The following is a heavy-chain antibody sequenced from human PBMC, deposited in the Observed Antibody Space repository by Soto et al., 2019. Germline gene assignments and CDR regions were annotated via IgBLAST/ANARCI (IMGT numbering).Heavy chain of an antibody. V-gene: IGHV3-23*01. Sequence: GGSLRLSCAASGFTFSSYAMSWVRQAPGKGLEWVSAISGSGGSTYYADSVKGRFTISRDNSKNTLYLQMNSLRAEDTAVYYCAKIRITMVRGVRSDAFDIWGQGTMVTVSS. CDR2: ISGSGGST. J-gene: IGHJ3*02. D-gene: IGHD3-10*01. CDR1: GFTFSSYA. CDR3: AKIRITMVRGVRSDAFDI.